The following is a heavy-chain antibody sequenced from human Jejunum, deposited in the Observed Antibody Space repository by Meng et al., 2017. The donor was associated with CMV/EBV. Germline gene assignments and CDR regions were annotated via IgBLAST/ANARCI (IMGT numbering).Heavy chain of an antibody. J-gene: IGHJ4*02. Sequence: AAAGFTFIRYEMNWVRQAPGKGLEWVSYISSGAGIINYADSVKGRFTISRDNSENSLYLQMNSLRAEDTAIYYCARSGYSSAFGYWGQGTLVTVSS. D-gene: IGHD5-18*01. CDR1: GFTFIRYE. CDR2: ISSGAGII. V-gene: IGHV3-48*03. CDR3: ARSGYSSAFGY.